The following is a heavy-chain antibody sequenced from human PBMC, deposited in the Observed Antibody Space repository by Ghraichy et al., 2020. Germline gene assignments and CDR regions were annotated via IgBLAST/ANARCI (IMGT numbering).Heavy chain of an antibody. CDR2: ISGSGGST. D-gene: IGHD4-17*01. V-gene: IGHV3-23*01. J-gene: IGHJ5*02. CDR3: AKDRALGFTVTRFDP. CDR1: GFTFSSYA. Sequence: GGSLRLSCAASGFTFSSYAMSWVRQAPGKGLEWVSAISGSGGSTYYADSVKGRFTISRDNSKNTLYLQMNSLRAEETAVYYCAKDRALGFTVTRFDPWGQGTLVTVSS.